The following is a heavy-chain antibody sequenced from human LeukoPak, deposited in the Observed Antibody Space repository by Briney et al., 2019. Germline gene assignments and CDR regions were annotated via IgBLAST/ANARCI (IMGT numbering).Heavy chain of an antibody. CDR2: IYYSGST. J-gene: IGHJ3*02. CDR3: ARVYYYDSSGYAFDI. V-gene: IGHV4-59*01. Sequence: SETLSLTCTVSGGSISSYYWSWIRQPPGKGLEWIGYIYYSGSTNYNPSLKSQVTISVDTSKNQFSLKLSSVAAADTAVYYCARVYYYDSSGYAFDIWGQGTMVTVSS. CDR1: GGSISSYY. D-gene: IGHD3-22*01.